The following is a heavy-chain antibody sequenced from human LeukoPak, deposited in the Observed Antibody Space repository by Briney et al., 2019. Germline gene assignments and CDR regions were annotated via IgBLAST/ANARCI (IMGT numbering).Heavy chain of an antibody. CDR2: ISWNSGSI. CDR1: GFTFSSHG. V-gene: IGHV3-9*01. Sequence: GGSLRLSCAASGFTFSSHGMSWVRQAPGKGLEWVSGISWNSGSIGYADSVKGRFTISRDNAKNSLYLQMNSLRAEDTALYYCAKVLGYCSSTSCYAFDIWGQGTLVTVSS. J-gene: IGHJ3*02. CDR3: AKVLGYCSSTSCYAFDI. D-gene: IGHD2-2*01.